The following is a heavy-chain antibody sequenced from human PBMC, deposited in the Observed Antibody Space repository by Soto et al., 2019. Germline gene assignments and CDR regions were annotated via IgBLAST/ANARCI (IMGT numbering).Heavy chain of an antibody. V-gene: IGHV3-7*01. CDR1: GFTFSTYW. J-gene: IGHJ3*02. Sequence: EVQLVESGGDLVQPGGSLRLSCAASGFTFSTYWMTWVRQAPGRGLEWVANIRKDASVIHYADSVEGRFTISRDNAKKSLYLQMSSLRAEDTAVYFYARDLSPAVGNLFYDAFDIWGQGTVVTVSS. CDR2: IRKDASVI. CDR3: ARDLSPAVGNLFYDAFDI. D-gene: IGHD2-2*01.